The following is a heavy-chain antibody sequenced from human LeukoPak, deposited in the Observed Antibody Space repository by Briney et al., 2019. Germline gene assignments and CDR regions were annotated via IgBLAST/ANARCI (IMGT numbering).Heavy chain of an antibody. CDR3: ARVMAVAGTFDY. CDR1: GFTFSSYS. CDR2: ISSSSSYI. D-gene: IGHD6-19*01. V-gene: IGHV3-21*01. J-gene: IGHJ4*02. Sequence: TGGSLRLSCAASGFTFSSYSMNWVRQAPGKGLEWVSSISSSSSYIYYADSVKGRFTISRDNAKNSLYLQMNSLRAEDTAVYYCARVMAVAGTFDYWGQGTLVTVSS.